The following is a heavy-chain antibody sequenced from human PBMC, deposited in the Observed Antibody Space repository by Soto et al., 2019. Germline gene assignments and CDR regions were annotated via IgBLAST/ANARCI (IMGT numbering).Heavy chain of an antibody. J-gene: IGHJ6*02. CDR3: ARRRGKKPVSGYFYYGMDV. Sequence: SETLSLTCAVYGGSFSGYYWSWIRQPPGKGLEWIGEINHSGSTNYNPSLKSRVTISVDTPKNQFSLKLSSVTAADTAVYYCARRRGKKPVSGYFYYGMDVWGQGTTATVSS. D-gene: IGHD1-1*01. CDR1: GGSFSGYY. V-gene: IGHV4-34*01. CDR2: INHSGST.